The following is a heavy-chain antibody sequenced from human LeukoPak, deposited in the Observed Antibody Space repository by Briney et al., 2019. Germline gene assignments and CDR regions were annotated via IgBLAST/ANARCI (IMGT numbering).Heavy chain of an antibody. Sequence: SVKVSCKASGGTFSSYAISWVRQAPGQGLEWMGRIIPILGIANYAQKFQGRVTITADKSTSTAYMELSRLRSDDTAVYYCARATVTTKGFDYWGQGTLVTVSS. J-gene: IGHJ4*02. CDR2: IIPILGIA. CDR1: GGTFSSYA. CDR3: ARATVTTKGFDY. D-gene: IGHD4-17*01. V-gene: IGHV1-69*04.